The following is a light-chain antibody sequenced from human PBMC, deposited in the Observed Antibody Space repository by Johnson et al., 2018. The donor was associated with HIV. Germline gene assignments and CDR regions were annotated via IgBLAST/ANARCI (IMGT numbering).Light chain of an antibody. V-gene: IGLV1-51*02. Sequence: QPVLTQPPSVSAAPGQKVTISCSGSSSNIENNYVSWYQQLPGTAPKLLIYENNKRPLGIPDRFYGSKSGTSATLGITGLQTGDEADFYCGTWDTSLSAFVFGTGTKVTV. J-gene: IGLJ1*01. CDR1: SSNIENNY. CDR2: ENN. CDR3: GTWDTSLSAFV.